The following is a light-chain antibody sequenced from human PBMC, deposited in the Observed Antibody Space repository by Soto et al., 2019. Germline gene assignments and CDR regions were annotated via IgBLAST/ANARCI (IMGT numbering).Light chain of an antibody. Sequence: EIVLTQSPGTLSLSPGERATLSCRASQSVSSSSLAWYQQKPGQAPSLLIYGASSRATGIPGRFSGSGSGTDFTLTISRLEPEDFALYYCQQYGSSITFGQGTRLEIK. CDR1: QSVSSSS. CDR2: GAS. CDR3: QQYGSSIT. V-gene: IGKV3-20*01. J-gene: IGKJ5*01.